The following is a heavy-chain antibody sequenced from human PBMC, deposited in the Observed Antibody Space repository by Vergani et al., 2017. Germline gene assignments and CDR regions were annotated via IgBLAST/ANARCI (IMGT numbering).Heavy chain of an antibody. V-gene: IGHV3-11*04. CDR2: ISPGASTV. J-gene: IGHJ6*04. CDR1: GFKSSDQY. D-gene: IGHD1-1*01. CDR3: AKNPGISTTRHYYAMDV. Sequence: LEESGGGSVKPGGSLRLSCAASGFKSSDQYMSWIRQAPGKGLEWVSHISPGASTVSYTDSVTGRFTVSRDNDNNSLTLDMTTLRVEDTAVYYCAKNPGISTTRHYYAMDVWCEGTTVTVSS.